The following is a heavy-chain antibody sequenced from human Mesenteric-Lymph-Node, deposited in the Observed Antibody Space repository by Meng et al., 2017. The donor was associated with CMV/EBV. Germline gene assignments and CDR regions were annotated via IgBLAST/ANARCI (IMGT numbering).Heavy chain of an antibody. V-gene: IGHV3-30*04. CDR2: ISYDGSNK. D-gene: IGHD3-10*01. CDR3: ARSTASGTDYWD. J-gene: IGHJ4*02. CDR1: GFTFSSYA. Sequence: GESLKISCAASGFTFSSYAMHWVRQAPGKGLEWVAVISYDGSNKYYADSVKGRFTISRDNSKNTLFLQMNSLRAEDTAVFYCARSTASGTDYWDWGQGTLVTVSS.